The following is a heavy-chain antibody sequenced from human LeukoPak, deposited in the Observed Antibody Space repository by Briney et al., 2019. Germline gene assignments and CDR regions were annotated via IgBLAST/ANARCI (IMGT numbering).Heavy chain of an antibody. CDR2: IYYSGNT. J-gene: IGHJ3*02. D-gene: IGHD2-2*01. Sequence: SETLSLACTVSGDSISGYYWSWIRQPPGKGLGWIGYIYYSGNTNYNPSLKGRVTISEDTSKNQFSLKLSSVTAADTAVYYCARAGRDIVVVPAAPAKDDAFDIWGQGTMVTVSS. CDR1: GDSISGYY. V-gene: IGHV4-59*12. CDR3: ARAGRDIVVVPAAPAKDDAFDI.